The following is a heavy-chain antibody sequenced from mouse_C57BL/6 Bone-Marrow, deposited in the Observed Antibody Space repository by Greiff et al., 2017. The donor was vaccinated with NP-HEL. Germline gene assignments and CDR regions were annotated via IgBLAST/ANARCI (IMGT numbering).Heavy chain of an antibody. CDR1: GFTFSDYG. D-gene: IGHD2-3*01. J-gene: IGHJ4*01. V-gene: IGHV5-17*01. CDR3: AMISGDGYSVHHAMDY. CDR2: ISSGSSTI. Sequence: EVKLVESGGGLVKPGGSLKLSCAASGFTFSDYGMHWVRQAPEKGLEWVAYISSGSSTIYYADTVNGRFPISRHTANHPLFLQMTSLRSEDTAMYYCAMISGDGYSVHHAMDYWGQGTSVTVSS.